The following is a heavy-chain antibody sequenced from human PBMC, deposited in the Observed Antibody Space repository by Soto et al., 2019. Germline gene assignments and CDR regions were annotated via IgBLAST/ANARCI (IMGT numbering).Heavy chain of an antibody. CDR1: GFTFSSYE. Sequence: GGSLRLSCAASGFTFSSYEMNWVRQAPGKGLEWVSYISSSGSTIYYGASVKGRFTIARDNAKNSLYLQMNSLRAEDTAVYYGERVGYLRARFHSLGIDAFDIWGQGTMVTVSS. CDR3: ERVGYLRARFHSLGIDAFDI. CDR2: ISSSGSTI. D-gene: IGHD3-16*01. V-gene: IGHV3-48*03. J-gene: IGHJ3*02.